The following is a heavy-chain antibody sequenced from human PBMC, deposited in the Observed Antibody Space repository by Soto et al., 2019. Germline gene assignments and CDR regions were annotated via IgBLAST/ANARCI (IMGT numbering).Heavy chain of an antibody. CDR3: ARGYFDFWRGYS. V-gene: IGHV1-69*13. J-gene: IGHJ5*02. D-gene: IGHD3-3*01. CDR1: GGNFNSYA. Sequence: SVKVSCKTSGGNFNSYAITWVRQAPGQGLEWVGGIIPVFAIPHYAQNLQGRVTITADESTSTTYMELSGLRSDDTAVYYCARGYFDFWRGYSWGQGTLVTV. CDR2: IIPVFAIP.